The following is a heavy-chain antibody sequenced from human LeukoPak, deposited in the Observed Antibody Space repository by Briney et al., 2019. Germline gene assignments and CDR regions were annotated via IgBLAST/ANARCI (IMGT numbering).Heavy chain of an antibody. CDR1: GGTFSSYA. V-gene: IGHV1-69*04. CDR2: IIPILGIA. CDR3: ARRDYGGNDY. J-gene: IGHJ4*02. Sequence: SVKVSCKASGGTFSSYAISWVRQAPEQGLEWMGRIIPILGIANYAQKFQGRVTITADKSTSTAYMELSSLRSEDTAVYYCARRDYGGNDYWGQGTLVTVSS. D-gene: IGHD4-23*01.